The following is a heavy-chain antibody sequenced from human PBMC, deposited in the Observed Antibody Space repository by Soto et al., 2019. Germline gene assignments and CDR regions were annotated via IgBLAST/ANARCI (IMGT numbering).Heavy chain of an antibody. CDR3: VRAAGYSGTDYVYYYGIDV. CDR1: GFTFSSYG. Sequence: QVQLVESGGGVVQPGRSLRLSCAASGFTFSSYGMHWVRQAPGKGLEWVALVWYDGGNKYYADSVKGRFTISRDNSKNTQYLQMNSLRDEDTAVYYCVRAAGYSGTDYVYYYGIDVWCQGATVTVSS. J-gene: IGHJ6*02. CDR2: VWYDGGNK. V-gene: IGHV3-33*01. D-gene: IGHD5-12*01.